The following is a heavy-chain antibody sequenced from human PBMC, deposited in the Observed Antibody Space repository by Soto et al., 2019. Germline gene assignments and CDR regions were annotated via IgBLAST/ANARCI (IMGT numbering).Heavy chain of an antibody. Sequence: QVQLVQSGAEVKRPGSSVKVSCRASGGTFSDYTFSWVRQAPGQGLERLGGIIPFLGSSKYARNFQARGAFSADESTATAFMDLSSLRSGDTAVYYCAAKKYRTSSTNYFYNYGMDIWGQGTTVTVSS. CDR2: IIPFLGSS. J-gene: IGHJ6*02. CDR3: AAKKYRTSSTNYFYNYGMDI. D-gene: IGHD6-6*01. CDR1: GGTFSDYT. V-gene: IGHV1-69*01.